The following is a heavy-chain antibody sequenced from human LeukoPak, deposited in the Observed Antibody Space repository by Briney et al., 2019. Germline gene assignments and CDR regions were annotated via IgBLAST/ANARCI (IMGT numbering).Heavy chain of an antibody. Sequence: SETLSLTCTVSGGSISSYYWSWIRQPPGKGLVWIGYIYYSGSTNYNPSLKSRVTISVDTSKNQFSLKLSSVTAADTAVYYCARGGAAAGNFDYWGQGTLVTVSS. D-gene: IGHD6-13*01. CDR3: ARGGAAAGNFDY. V-gene: IGHV4-59*01. CDR2: IYYSGST. J-gene: IGHJ4*02. CDR1: GGSISSYY.